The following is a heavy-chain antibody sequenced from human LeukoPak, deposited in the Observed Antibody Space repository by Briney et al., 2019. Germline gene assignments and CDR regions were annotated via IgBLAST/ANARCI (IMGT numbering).Heavy chain of an antibody. CDR1: GFTFSSYA. D-gene: IGHD2-15*01. CDR2: ISSNGGST. J-gene: IGHJ4*02. V-gene: IGHV3-64*01. CDR3: ARDFLEDTQ. Sequence: TGGSLRLSCAASGFTFSSYAMHWVRQAPGKGLEYVSAISSNGGSTYYANSVKGRFTTSRDNSKNTLYLQMGSLRAEDTAVYYCARDFLEDTQWGQGTLVTVSS.